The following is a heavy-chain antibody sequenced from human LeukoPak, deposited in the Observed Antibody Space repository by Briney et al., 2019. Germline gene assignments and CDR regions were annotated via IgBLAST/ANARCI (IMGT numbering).Heavy chain of an antibody. J-gene: IGHJ4*02. Sequence: GASVKVSYKASGYTFTSYYMHWVRQAPGQGLEWMGIINPSGGSTSYAQKFQGRVTMTRDTSTSTVYMELSSLRSEDTAVYYCARVKPYYDFWSGYYDYWGQGTLVTVSS. V-gene: IGHV1-46*01. CDR3: ARVKPYYDFWSGYYDY. CDR2: INPSGGST. D-gene: IGHD3-3*01. CDR1: GYTFTSYY.